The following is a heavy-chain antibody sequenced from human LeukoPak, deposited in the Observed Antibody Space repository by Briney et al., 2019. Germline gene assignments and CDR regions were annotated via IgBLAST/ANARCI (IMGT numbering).Heavy chain of an antibody. CDR2: INHSGST. J-gene: IGHJ4*02. V-gene: IGHV4-34*01. Sequence: PSETLSLTCAVYGGSFSGYYWSWIRHPPGKGLEWIGEINHSGSTNYNPSLKSRVTISVDTSKNQCSLKLSSVTAADTAVYYCARGRDYGDYGALDYWGQGTLVTVSS. D-gene: IGHD4-17*01. CDR1: GGSFSGYY. CDR3: ARGRDYGDYGALDY.